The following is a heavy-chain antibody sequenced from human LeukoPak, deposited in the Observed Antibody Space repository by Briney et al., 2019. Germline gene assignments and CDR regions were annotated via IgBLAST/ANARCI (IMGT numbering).Heavy chain of an antibody. D-gene: IGHD3-9*01. V-gene: IGHV4-39*01. Sequence: SETLSLTCTVSGGSIRSSYYYWGWIRQPPGKGLEWIGSIYDSGSTYYNPSLKSRVTIFVDTSENQFSLKLSSVTAADTAVYYCARTLRYFEGGFDPWGQGTLVTVSS. CDR3: ARTLRYFEGGFDP. CDR1: GGSIRSSYYY. CDR2: IYDSGST. J-gene: IGHJ5*02.